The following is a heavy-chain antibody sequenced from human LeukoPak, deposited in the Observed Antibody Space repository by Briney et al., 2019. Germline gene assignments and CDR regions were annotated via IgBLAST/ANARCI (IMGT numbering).Heavy chain of an antibody. CDR1: GFRFRTYA. D-gene: IGHD7-27*01. Sequence: GGSLRLSCGTSGFRFRTYAMTWVRQAPGKGLEWVSTITDVGDRALYIDSVRGRSTIFRDDSKNTLYLQMNSLRAEDTAVYYCTKDQDFRLGSMDFWGQGTLVTVSS. CDR2: ITDVGDRA. V-gene: IGHV3-23*01. J-gene: IGHJ4*02. CDR3: TKDQDFRLGSMDF.